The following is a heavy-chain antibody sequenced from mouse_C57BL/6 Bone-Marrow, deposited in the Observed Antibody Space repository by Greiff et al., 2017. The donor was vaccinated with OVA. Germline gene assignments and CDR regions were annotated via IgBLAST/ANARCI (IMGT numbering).Heavy chain of an antibody. J-gene: IGHJ3*01. CDR3: APIYYDYDVTY. Sequence: EVKLQESGGGLVKPGGSLKLSCAASGFTFSDYGMHWVRQAPEKGLEWVAYISSGSSTIYYADTVKGRFTIPRDNAKNTLFLQMTSLRSEDTAMYYCAPIYYDYDVTYWGQGTLVTVSA. D-gene: IGHD2-4*01. CDR2: ISSGSSTI. CDR1: GFTFSDYG. V-gene: IGHV5-17*01.